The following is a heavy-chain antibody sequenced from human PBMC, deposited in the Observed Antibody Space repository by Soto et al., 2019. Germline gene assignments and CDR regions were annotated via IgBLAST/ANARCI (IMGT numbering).Heavy chain of an antibody. CDR3: AKTVGYSSGWDYFDY. V-gene: IGHV3-23*01. D-gene: IGHD6-19*01. J-gene: IGHJ4*02. CDR2: ISGSGGST. CDR1: GLTFSSYA. Sequence: GGSLRLSCAASGLTFSSYAMSWVRQAPGKGLEWVSAISGSGGSTYYADSVKGRFTISRDNSKNTLYLQMNSLRAEDTAVYYCAKTVGYSSGWDYFDYWGQGTLVTVSS.